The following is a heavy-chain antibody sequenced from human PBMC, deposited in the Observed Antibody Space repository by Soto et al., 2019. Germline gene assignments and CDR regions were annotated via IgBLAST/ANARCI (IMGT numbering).Heavy chain of an antibody. CDR3: VRVEVTAPYNWFDP. J-gene: IGHJ5*02. V-gene: IGHV4-31*03. Sequence: SETLSLTCTVSGGSISSGGYYWSWIRQHPGKGLEWIGYIYYSGSTYYNPSLRSRVTISVDTSKNQFSLKLSCVTAADKAVYYCVRVEVTAPYNWFDPSGQXTLVTASS. CDR2: IYYSGST. D-gene: IGHD2-2*01. CDR1: GGSISSGGYY.